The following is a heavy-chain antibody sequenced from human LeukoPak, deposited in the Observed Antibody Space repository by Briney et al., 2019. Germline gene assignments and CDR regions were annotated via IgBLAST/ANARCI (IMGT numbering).Heavy chain of an antibody. V-gene: IGHV4-61*02. D-gene: IGHD6-6*01. CDR2: IYTSGST. CDR3: ARESGEYSSPFDY. J-gene: IGHJ4*02. Sequence: SETLSLTCTVSGGSISSGSYYWSWIRQPAGKGLEWIGRIYTSGSTNYNPSLKSRVTISVDTSKNQSSLKLSSVTAADTAVYYCARESGEYSSPFDYWGQGTLVTVSS. CDR1: GGSISSGSYY.